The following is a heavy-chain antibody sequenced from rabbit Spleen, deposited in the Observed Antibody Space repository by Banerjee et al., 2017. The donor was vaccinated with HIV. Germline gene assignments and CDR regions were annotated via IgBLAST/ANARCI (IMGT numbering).Heavy chain of an antibody. J-gene: IGHJ4*01. D-gene: IGHD2-1*01. Sequence: QEQLVESGGGLVKPEGSLKLSCIASGFSFSNKAVMCWVRQAPGKGLEWIACINIVTGKTVYASWAKGRFIMSRTSSTTVTLQMTSLTAADTATYFCARGSATMTMVITGYYLNLWGPGTLVTVS. V-gene: IGHV1S45*01. CDR3: ARGSATMTMVITGYYLNL. CDR2: INIVTGKT. CDR1: GFSFSNKAV.